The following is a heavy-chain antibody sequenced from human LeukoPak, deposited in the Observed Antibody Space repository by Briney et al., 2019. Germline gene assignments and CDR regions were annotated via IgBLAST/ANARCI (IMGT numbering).Heavy chain of an antibody. CDR1: GFTFDDYA. CDR3: ARDTGGYSSSWPPGRY. CDR2: IYSGGST. Sequence: PGRSLRLSCAAPGFTFDDYAMHWVRQAPGKGLEWVSVIYSGGSTYYADSVKGRFTISRDNSKNTLYLQMNSLRAEDTAVYYCARDTGGYSSSWPPGRYWGQGTLVTVSS. D-gene: IGHD6-13*01. V-gene: IGHV3-66*01. J-gene: IGHJ4*02.